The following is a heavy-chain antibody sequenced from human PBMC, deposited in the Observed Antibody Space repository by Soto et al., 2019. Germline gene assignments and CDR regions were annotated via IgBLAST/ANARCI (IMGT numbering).Heavy chain of an antibody. CDR2: ISYDGSNK. CDR3: AKDGEDCTNGVCYNYYYYGMDA. Sequence: PGGSLRLSCAASGFTFSSYGMHWVRQAPGKGLEWVAVISYDGSNKYYADSVKGRFTISRDNSKNTLYLQMNSLRAEDTAVYYCAKDGEDCTNGVCYNYYYYGMDAWGQGTTVTVSS. D-gene: IGHD2-8*01. J-gene: IGHJ6*02. CDR1: GFTFSSYG. V-gene: IGHV3-30*18.